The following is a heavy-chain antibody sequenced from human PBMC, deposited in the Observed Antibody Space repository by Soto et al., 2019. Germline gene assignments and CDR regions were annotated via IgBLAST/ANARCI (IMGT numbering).Heavy chain of an antibody. V-gene: IGHV4-34*01. CDR1: GGSFSGYY. CDR3: ARSYNWNYVWFDP. D-gene: IGHD1-7*01. CDR2: INHSGST. J-gene: IGHJ5*02. Sequence: SETLSLTCAVYGGSFSGYYWSWIRQPPGKGLEWIGEINHSGSTNYNPSLKSRVTISVDTSKNQFSLKLSSVTAADTAVCYCARSYNWNYVWFDPWGQGTLVTVSS.